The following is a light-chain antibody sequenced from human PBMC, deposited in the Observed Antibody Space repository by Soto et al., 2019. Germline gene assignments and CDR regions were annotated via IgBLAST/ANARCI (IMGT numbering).Light chain of an antibody. J-gene: IGKJ4*01. Sequence: DIQMTQYPSSVSASVEDRVSITCRASQGISNWLAWYQQKPGRAPKLLIYTGSSLQSGVPSRFSGTGSGTDFTLTISSLQPEDVATYFCQQANSFPLTFGGGTKVEIK. CDR1: QGISNW. CDR3: QQANSFPLT. V-gene: IGKV1-12*01. CDR2: TGS.